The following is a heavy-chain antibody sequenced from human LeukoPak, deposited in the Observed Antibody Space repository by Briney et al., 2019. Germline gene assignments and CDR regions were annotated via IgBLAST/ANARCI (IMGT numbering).Heavy chain of an antibody. Sequence: ASVKVSCKASGYTSTSYGISWVRQAPGQGLEWMGWISAYNGNTNYAQKLQGRVTMTTDTSTSTAYMELRSLRSDDTAVYYCARSRPGCSSTSCYMGVFYYWGQGTLVTVSS. CDR2: ISAYNGNT. CDR1: GYTSTSYG. J-gene: IGHJ4*02. V-gene: IGHV1-18*01. D-gene: IGHD2-2*02. CDR3: ARSRPGCSSTSCYMGVFYY.